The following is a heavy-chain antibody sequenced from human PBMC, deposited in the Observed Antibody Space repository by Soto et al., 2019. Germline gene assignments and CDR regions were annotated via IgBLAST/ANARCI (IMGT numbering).Heavy chain of an antibody. CDR2: SSWDGGST. Sequence: LRLSCAASGFTFDDYAMHWVRQAPGKGLEWVSLSSWDGGSTYYAGSVKGRFTISRDNSKNSLYLQMNSLRAEDTALYYCAKALSGGGGGGLDYYYGMDVWGQGTTVTVSS. J-gene: IGHJ6*02. CDR3: AKALSGGGGGGLDYYYGMDV. V-gene: IGHV3-43D*04. D-gene: IGHD2-15*01. CDR1: GFTFDDYA.